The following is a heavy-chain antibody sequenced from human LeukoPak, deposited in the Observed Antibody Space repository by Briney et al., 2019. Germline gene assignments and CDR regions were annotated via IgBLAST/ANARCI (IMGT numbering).Heavy chain of an antibody. D-gene: IGHD3-10*01. J-gene: IGHJ5*02. CDR3: ARVITMVRGVGYNWFDP. CDR2: IYYNGST. CDR1: GGSISSGGYY. V-gene: IGHV4-31*03. Sequence: SETLSLTCTVSGGSISSGGYYWSWIRQHPGKGLEWMGYIYYNGSTYYNPSLKSRVTISVDTSKNQFSLKLSSVTAADTAVYYCARVITMVRGVGYNWFDPWGQGTLVTVSS.